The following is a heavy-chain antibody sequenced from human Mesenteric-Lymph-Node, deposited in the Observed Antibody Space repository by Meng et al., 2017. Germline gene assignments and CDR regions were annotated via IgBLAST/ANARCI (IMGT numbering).Heavy chain of an antibody. CDR1: GYTFTSYA. V-gene: IGHV1-69*01. J-gene: IGHJ4*02. CDR2: IIPIFGPT. CDR3: ARGAVIATTYYFEY. D-gene: IGHD1-26*01. Sequence: VALVHSGSELKKPGASVKVSCKASGYTFTSYAMNWVRQAPGQGLEWMGGIIPIFGPTNYAQKFQGRLTITADESTSTAYMELSGLRSEDTALYYCARGAVIATTYYFEYWGQGSLVTVSS.